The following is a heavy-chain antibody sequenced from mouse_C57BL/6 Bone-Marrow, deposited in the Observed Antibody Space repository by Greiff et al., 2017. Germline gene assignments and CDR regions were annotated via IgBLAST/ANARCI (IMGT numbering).Heavy chain of an antibody. J-gene: IGHJ2*01. CDR2: ISNLAYII. Sequence: EVQLVESGGGLVQPGGSLKLSCAASGFTFSDYGLAWVRQAPRKGPEWVAFISNLAYIIYYADMLTGRFTISRENAKNTLYLEMSSLRSEDTAMYYCARLRRGNFDYWGQGTTLTVSS. V-gene: IGHV5-15*01. CDR3: ARLRRGNFDY. CDR1: GFTFSDYG.